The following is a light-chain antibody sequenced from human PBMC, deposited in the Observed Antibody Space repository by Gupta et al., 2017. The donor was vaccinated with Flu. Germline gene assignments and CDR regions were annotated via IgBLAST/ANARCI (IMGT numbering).Light chain of an antibody. CDR3: QQIDSTPWL. CDR1: QSISSY. CDR2: AAS. J-gene: IGKJ1*01. V-gene: IGKV1-39*01. Sequence: DIQMTQSPSSLSASVGDRVTITCRASQSISSYLNWYQQKPGKAPKLLIYAASSLQSGVPSRFSGSGSGTDFTLTISRLQPEDFATYYCQQIDSTPWLFGQGTKVEIK.